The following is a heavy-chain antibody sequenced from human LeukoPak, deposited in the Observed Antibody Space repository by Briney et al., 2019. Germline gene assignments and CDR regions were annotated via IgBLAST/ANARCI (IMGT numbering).Heavy chain of an antibody. CDR3: AREGDDYYDSSGYYL. CDR2: IYTSGST. D-gene: IGHD3-22*01. CDR1: GGSISSYY. Sequence: SETLSLICTVSGGSISSYYWSWIRQPAGKGLEWIGRIYTSGSTNYNPSLKSRVTMSVDTSKNQFSLKLSSVTAADTAVYYCAREGDDYYDSSGYYLWGQGTLVTVSS. J-gene: IGHJ5*02. V-gene: IGHV4-4*07.